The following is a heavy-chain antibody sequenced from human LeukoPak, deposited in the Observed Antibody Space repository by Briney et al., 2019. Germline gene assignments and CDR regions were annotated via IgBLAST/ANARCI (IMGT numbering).Heavy chain of an antibody. CDR3: AKVASPYYDSSGFDY. J-gene: IGHJ4*02. D-gene: IGHD3-22*01. CDR1: GFTFSSYG. V-gene: IGHV3-30*18. Sequence: GRSLRLSCAASGFTFSSYGMHWVRQAPGKGLEWVAVISYDGSNKYYADSVKGRFTISRDNSKNTLYLQMNSLRAEDTAVYYCAKVASPYYDSSGFDYWGQGTLVTVSS. CDR2: ISYDGSNK.